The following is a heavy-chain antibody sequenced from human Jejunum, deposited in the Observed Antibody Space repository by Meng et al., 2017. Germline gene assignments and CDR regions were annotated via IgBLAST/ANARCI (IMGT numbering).Heavy chain of an antibody. CDR2: IYTSGSA. J-gene: IGHJ3*01. V-gene: IGHV4-61*02. CDR1: GGSIISGSYY. CDR3: ARAKATGSTNDAFDV. D-gene: IGHD1-1*01. Sequence: SETLSLTCTVSGGSIISGSYYWSWILQPAGRGLEWIGRIYTSGSAHYKPSLKSPVTISADTSKNQFSLKLTSVTDADTAVYYCARAKATGSTNDAFDVWGQGTMVTVSS.